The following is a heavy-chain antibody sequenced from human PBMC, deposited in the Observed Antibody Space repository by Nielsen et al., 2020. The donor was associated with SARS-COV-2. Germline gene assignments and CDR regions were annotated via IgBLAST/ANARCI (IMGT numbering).Heavy chain of an antibody. CDR3: ARDSSGWYALTTYYYYGMDV. Sequence: WIRQPPGKGLEWVSSISSSSSYIYYADSVKGRFTISRDNAKNSLYLQMNSLRAEDKAVYYCARDSSGWYALTTYYYYGMDVWGQGTTVTISS. J-gene: IGHJ6*02. V-gene: IGHV3-21*01. CDR2: ISSSSSYI. D-gene: IGHD6-19*01.